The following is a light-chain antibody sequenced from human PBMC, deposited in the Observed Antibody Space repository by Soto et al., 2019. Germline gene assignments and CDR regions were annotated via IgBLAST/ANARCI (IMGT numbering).Light chain of an antibody. V-gene: IGLV2-14*01. CDR3: SSYTSSSTLV. J-gene: IGLJ2*01. CDR2: DVS. CDR1: SSDVGGYNY. Sequence: QSALTQPASVSGSPGQSITISCTGTSSDVGGYNYVSWYQQHPGKAPKLMIYDVSNRPSGVSNRFSGSKSDNTASLTSSGLQAEDEADYYCSSYTSSSTLVFGGGTKRTVL.